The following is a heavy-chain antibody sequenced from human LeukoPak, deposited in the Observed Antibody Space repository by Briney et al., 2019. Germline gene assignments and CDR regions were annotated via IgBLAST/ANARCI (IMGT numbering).Heavy chain of an antibody. CDR3: ARAIHPKDWLSTGAFDI. CDR2: ISYDGSNK. Sequence: QTGGSLRLSCAASGFTFSSYAMHWVRQAPGKGLEWVAVISYDGSNKYYADSVKGRFTISRDNSKNTLYLQMNSLRAEDTAVYYCARAIHPKDWLSTGAFDIWGQGTMVTVSS. V-gene: IGHV3-30-3*01. CDR1: GFTFSSYA. D-gene: IGHD3-9*01. J-gene: IGHJ3*02.